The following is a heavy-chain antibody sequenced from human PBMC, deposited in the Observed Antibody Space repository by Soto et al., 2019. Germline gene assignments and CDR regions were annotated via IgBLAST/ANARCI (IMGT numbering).Heavy chain of an antibody. J-gene: IGHJ4*02. Sequence: QVQLVESGGTVVQPGRSLRLSCAASGFTFSSYTMHWVRQAPGKGLAWMAVISFDGSNTNYADSVKGRFTISRDNSKNTLYLQMNSLRADASAVYYCVRVVGGMFNWGQGTLVTVSP. V-gene: IGHV3-30-3*01. D-gene: IGHD3-10*01. CDR3: VRVVGGMFN. CDR1: GFTFSSYT. CDR2: ISFDGSNT.